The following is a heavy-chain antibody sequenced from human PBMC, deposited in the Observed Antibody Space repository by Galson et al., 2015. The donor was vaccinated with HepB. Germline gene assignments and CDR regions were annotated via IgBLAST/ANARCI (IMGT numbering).Heavy chain of an antibody. V-gene: IGHV3-48*01. J-gene: IGHJ4*02. CDR1: GFTFNSYR. CDR3: ARGGYCNGANCPADY. D-gene: IGHD2-15*01. Sequence: SLRLSCAASGFTFNSYRMNWVRQAPGKGLEWVSYISSGSSFIYYADSVKGRFTVSRDNAKNSLYLQMNSLRADDTAVYYCARGGYCNGANCPADYWGQGTLVTVSS. CDR2: ISSGSSFI.